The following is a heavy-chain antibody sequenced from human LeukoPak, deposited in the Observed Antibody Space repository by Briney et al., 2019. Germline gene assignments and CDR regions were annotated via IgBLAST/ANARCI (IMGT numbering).Heavy chain of an antibody. Sequence: ASVKVSCKTSGYTFTSYGISWVRQAPGQGLEWMGWISAYNGNTNYAQKLQGRVTMTTDTSTSTAYMELRSLRSDDTAVYYCARDRFRGVRSDYWGQGTLVTVSS. CDR3: ARDRFRGVRSDY. CDR2: ISAYNGNT. CDR1: GYTFTSYG. D-gene: IGHD3-10*01. J-gene: IGHJ4*02. V-gene: IGHV1-18*01.